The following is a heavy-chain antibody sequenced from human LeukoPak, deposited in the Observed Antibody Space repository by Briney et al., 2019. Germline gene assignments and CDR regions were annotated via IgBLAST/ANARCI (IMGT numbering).Heavy chain of an antibody. D-gene: IGHD2-2*01. Sequence: GASVKVSCQPSRGTFSSYVISWVRQAPGQGLEWMGGIFPIFGTANYAQKFRGRVTITTDESTSTAYMELSSLRSEARAVYYWARGVLGCSSTSCYSSLPYWGQGTLGTVSS. V-gene: IGHV1-69*05. CDR2: IFPIFGTA. CDR3: ARGVLGCSSTSCYSSLPY. CDR1: RGTFSSYV. J-gene: IGHJ4*02.